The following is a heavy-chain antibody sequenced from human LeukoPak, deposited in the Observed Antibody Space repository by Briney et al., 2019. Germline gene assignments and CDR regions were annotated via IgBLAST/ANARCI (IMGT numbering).Heavy chain of an antibody. CDR2: SYPGDSDT. CDR3: ARRHRKYSGSYYGYFDY. J-gene: IGHJ4*02. Sequence: GESLKISCKGSGYSFTSYWIGWARQMPGKDLEWMGISYPGDSDTRYSPSFQGQVTISAAKSISTAYLQWSSLKASDTAMYYCARRHRKYSGSYYGYFDYWGQGTLVTVSS. V-gene: IGHV5-51*01. CDR1: GYSFTSYW. D-gene: IGHD1-26*01.